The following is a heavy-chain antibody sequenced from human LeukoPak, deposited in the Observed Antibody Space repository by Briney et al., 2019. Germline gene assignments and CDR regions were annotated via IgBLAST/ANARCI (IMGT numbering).Heavy chain of an antibody. D-gene: IGHD3-9*01. CDR3: AKDLGAVTGYRSYPRVALFDY. CDR1: GFTFSSYA. Sequence: GGSLRLSCAASGFTFSSYAMSWVRQAPGKGLEWVSAISGSGGSTYYADSVKGRFTISRDNSKNTLYLQMNSLRAEDTAVYYCAKDLGAVTGYRSYPRVALFDYWGQGTLVTVSS. CDR2: ISGSGGST. J-gene: IGHJ4*02. V-gene: IGHV3-23*01.